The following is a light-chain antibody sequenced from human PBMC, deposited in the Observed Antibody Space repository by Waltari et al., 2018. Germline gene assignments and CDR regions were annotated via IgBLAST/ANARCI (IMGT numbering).Light chain of an antibody. CDR1: SRDVGNSDT. Sequence: QSALTQPASVSGSPGQSITISCTGTSRDVGNSDTVSWYQQHPGKAPKLMIYDVNKRPSGASNRFSGSKSGNTASLTVSGLQAEDEADYYCSSYTSSYTFVFGPGTRVTVL. CDR3: SSYTSSYTFV. CDR2: DVN. J-gene: IGLJ1*01. V-gene: IGLV2-14*01.